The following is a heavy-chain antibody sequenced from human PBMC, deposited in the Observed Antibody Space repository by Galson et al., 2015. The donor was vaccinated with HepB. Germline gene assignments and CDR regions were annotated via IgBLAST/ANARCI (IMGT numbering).Heavy chain of an antibody. Sequence: SLRLSCAASGFTFSYYAMSWVRQAPGKGLEWISAITPSGDNTYSADSMEGRFTISRDNSRNTRFLQMNSLRAGDTAIYFCAKVFPEKTDGWYRQALYYFDSWGQGTRVTVSS. CDR1: GFTFSYYA. CDR2: ITPSGDNT. CDR3: AKVFPEKTDGWYRQALYYFDS. J-gene: IGHJ4*02. D-gene: IGHD6-19*01. V-gene: IGHV3-23*01.